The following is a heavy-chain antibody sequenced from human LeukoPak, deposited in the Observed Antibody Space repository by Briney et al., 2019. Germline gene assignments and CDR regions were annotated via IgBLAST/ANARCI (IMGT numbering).Heavy chain of an antibody. Sequence: GESLKISCKGSGYSFTSYWIGWVRQMPGKGLEWMGIIYPGDSDTRYSPSFQGQVTISADKSISTAYLQWSSLKASDTAMYYCARHPTIPAAGRGPVFDYWGQGTLVTVSS. J-gene: IGHJ4*02. CDR3: ARHPTIPAAGRGPVFDY. CDR1: GYSFTSYW. D-gene: IGHD6-13*01. V-gene: IGHV5-51*01. CDR2: IYPGDSDT.